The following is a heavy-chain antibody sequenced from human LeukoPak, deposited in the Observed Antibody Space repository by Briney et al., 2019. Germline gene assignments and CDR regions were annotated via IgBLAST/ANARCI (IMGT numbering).Heavy chain of an antibody. J-gene: IGHJ3*02. D-gene: IGHD3-9*01. CDR2: INPNSGGT. V-gene: IGHV1-2*06. CDR3: ARELDELRYFDWLSEQDAFDI. Sequence: ASVKVSCKASGYTFTGYYMHWVRQAPGQGLEWMGRINPNSGGTNYAQKFQGRVTMTRDTSISTAYMELSRLGSDDTAVYYYARELDELRYFDWLSEQDAFDIWGQGTMVTVSS. CDR1: GYTFTGYY.